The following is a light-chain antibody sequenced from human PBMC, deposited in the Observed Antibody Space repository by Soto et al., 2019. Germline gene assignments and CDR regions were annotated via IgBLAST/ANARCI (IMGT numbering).Light chain of an antibody. V-gene: IGLV1-51*01. CDR1: SSNIGNNY. Sequence: SVLTQPPSVSVAPGQKVTISCSGSSSNIGNNYVSWYQQLPGTAPKLLIYDNNKRPSGIPDRFSGSKSGTSATLGITGLQTGDEADYYCGTWDSSLSAVGWVFGGGTKLTVL. J-gene: IGLJ3*02. CDR3: GTWDSSLSAVGWV. CDR2: DNN.